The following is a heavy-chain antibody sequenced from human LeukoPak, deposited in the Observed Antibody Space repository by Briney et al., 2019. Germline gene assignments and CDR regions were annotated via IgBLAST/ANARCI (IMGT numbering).Heavy chain of an antibody. J-gene: IGHJ4*02. V-gene: IGHV4-34*01. CDR1: GGSFSGYY. CDR3: ARHKGRIAARPGFFDY. CDR2: INHSGST. D-gene: IGHD6-6*01. Sequence: SETLSLTCAVYGGSFSGYYWSWIRQPPRKGLEWIGEINHSGSTNYNPSLKSRVTISVDTSKNQFSLKLSSVTAADTAVYYCARHKGRIAARPGFFDYWGQGTLVTVSS.